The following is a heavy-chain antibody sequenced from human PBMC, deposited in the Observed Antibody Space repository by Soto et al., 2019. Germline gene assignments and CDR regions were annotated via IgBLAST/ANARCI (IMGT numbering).Heavy chain of an antibody. Sequence: PGGSLRLSCAASAFSLSDFEMNWVRQAPGKGLEWISHITSGDAATYYADSVKGGFTISRDDASSSLFLQMIDPRGQDTAVYYCATECSYGNELFGLWGQGTL. J-gene: IGHJ1*01. CDR1: AFSLSDFE. CDR2: ITSGDAAT. V-gene: IGHV3-48*03. CDR3: ATECSYGNELFGL. D-gene: IGHD3-16*01.